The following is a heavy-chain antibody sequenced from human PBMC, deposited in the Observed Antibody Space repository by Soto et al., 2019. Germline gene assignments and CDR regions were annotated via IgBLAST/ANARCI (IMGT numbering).Heavy chain of an antibody. CDR1: GGTFSSYT. CDR2: IIPILGIA. CDR3: ASSPYSGYDLAVGFHQLTFDP. D-gene: IGHD5-12*01. V-gene: IGHV1-69*02. J-gene: IGHJ5*02. Sequence: SVKVSCKASGGTFSSYTISWVRQAPGQGLEWMGRIIPILGIANYAQKFQGRVTITADKSTSTAYMELSSLRSEDTAVYYCASSPYSGYDLAVGFHQLTFDPWGQGTLVTVSS.